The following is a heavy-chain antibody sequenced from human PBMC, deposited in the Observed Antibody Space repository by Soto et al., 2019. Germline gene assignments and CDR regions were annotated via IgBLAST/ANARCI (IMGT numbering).Heavy chain of an antibody. CDR2: IKSKTDGGTT. D-gene: IGHD3-16*02. CDR3: TTRRLGELSLSTYFDY. CDR1: GFTFSNAW. Sequence: EVQLVESGGGLVKPGGSLRLSCAASGFTFSNAWMNWVRQAPGKGLEWVGRIKSKTDGGTTDYAAPVKGRFTISRDDSKNXLYLQMNSLKTEDTAVYYCTTRRLGELSLSTYFDYWGQGTLVTVSS. V-gene: IGHV3-15*07. J-gene: IGHJ4*02.